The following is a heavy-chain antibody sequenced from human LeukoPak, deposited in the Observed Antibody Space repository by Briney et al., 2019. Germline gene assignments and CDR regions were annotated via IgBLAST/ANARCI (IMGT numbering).Heavy chain of an antibody. CDR1: GYSFTTYW. Sequence: GESLKISCEGSGYSFTTYWIAWVRHMPGEGLEWMGIIYPGDSETRYSPSFQGQVTISADKAITTAYLQWGSLKASDTAMYYCTRSPRDSYHEAFDIWGQGTMVTVFS. CDR2: IYPGDSET. D-gene: IGHD5-24*01. J-gene: IGHJ3*02. CDR3: TRSPRDSYHEAFDI. V-gene: IGHV5-51*01.